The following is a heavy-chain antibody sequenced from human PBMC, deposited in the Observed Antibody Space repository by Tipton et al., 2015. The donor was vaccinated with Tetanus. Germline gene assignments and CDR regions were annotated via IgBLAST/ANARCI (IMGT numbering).Heavy chain of an antibody. V-gene: IGHV3-21*04. J-gene: IGHJ4*02. Sequence: SLRLSCAASGFTFSSYSMNWVRQAPGKGLEWVSSISSSSSYIYYADSVKGRFTISRDNAKNSLYLQMNSLRAEDTAVYYCAKDSRQRGYDYLAELLFDYWGQGTLVTVSS. CDR2: ISSSSSYI. CDR3: AKDSRQRGYDYLAELLFDY. CDR1: GFTFSSYS. D-gene: IGHD5-12*01.